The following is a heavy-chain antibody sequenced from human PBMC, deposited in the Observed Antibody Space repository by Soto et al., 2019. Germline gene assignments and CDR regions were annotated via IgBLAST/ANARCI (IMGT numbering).Heavy chain of an antibody. CDR1: GYTFTSYG. CDR2: ISAYNGNT. D-gene: IGHD3-3*01. Sequence: QVQLVQSGAEVKKPGASLKFSCKASGYTFTSYGISWVRQAPGQGLEWMGWISAYNGNTNYAQKLQGRVTMTTDTSTSTAYMELRSLRSDDTAVYYCGFGKYDFWRALGMDVWGQGTTVTVSS. J-gene: IGHJ6*02. CDR3: GFGKYDFWRALGMDV. V-gene: IGHV1-18*04.